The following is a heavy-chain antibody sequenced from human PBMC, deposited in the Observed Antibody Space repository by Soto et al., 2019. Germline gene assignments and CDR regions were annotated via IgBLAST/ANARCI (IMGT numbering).Heavy chain of an antibody. CDR3: ARDGKGAAYTHGPYYFDY. J-gene: IGHJ4*02. V-gene: IGHV3-48*02. D-gene: IGHD1-1*01. CDR1: GFTFSRFA. Sequence: GGSLRLSCAASGFTFSRFAMSWVRQAPGKGLEWVSYITSSGGAKNYADSVRGRFTISRDNAMRSLFLHMNSLRDEDTAVYYCARDGKGAAYTHGPYYFDYWGQGALVTVSS. CDR2: ITSSGGAK.